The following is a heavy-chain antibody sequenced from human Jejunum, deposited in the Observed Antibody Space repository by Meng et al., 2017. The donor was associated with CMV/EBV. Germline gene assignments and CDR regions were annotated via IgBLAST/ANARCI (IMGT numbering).Heavy chain of an antibody. CDR2: ITSSSGTI. J-gene: IGHJ5*02. Sequence: SCAASGFTFSSYSMYWVRQAPGKGLEWVSSITSSSGTIYYADSVKGRFTIFRDNAKNSLHLQMNSLRADDTAVYYCARDLQLSTWGQGTLVTVSS. CDR3: ARDLQLST. D-gene: IGHD5-18*01. CDR1: GFTFSSYS. V-gene: IGHV3-48*04.